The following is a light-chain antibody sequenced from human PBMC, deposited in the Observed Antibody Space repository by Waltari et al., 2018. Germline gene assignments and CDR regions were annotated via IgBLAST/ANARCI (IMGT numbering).Light chain of an antibody. CDR1: ISNIGANV. J-gene: IGLJ3*02. CDR2: YDD. Sequence: QSVLTQPPSASGAPRQKVTISCSGGISNIGANVVSWYQHLPGKAPKLLIYYDDLLASGVSDRFSGSKSGTSASLAISGLQSEDEADYYCAAWDDSVNGLLFGGGTRVTVL. CDR3: AAWDDSVNGLL. V-gene: IGLV1-36*01.